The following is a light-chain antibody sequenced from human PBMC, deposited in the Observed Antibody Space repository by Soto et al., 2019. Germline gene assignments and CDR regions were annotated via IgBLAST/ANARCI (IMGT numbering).Light chain of an antibody. J-gene: IGLJ1*01. CDR3: SSYASVDTLYV. Sequence: QSALTQPASVSGSPGQSITISCTGSSNDVGGYNYVSWYQQHPGKAPKLIIYEVSNRPSGISDRFSGSKSGNTASLTISGIQAEDEAEYYCSSYASVDTLYVFGTGTKLTVL. CDR2: EVS. CDR1: SNDVGGYNY. V-gene: IGLV2-14*01.